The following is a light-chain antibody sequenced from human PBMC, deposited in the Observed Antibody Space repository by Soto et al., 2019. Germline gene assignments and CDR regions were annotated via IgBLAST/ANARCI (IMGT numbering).Light chain of an antibody. CDR1: QSISTW. CDR2: KAS. Sequence: DIQMTQSPSTLSASVGDRVTITCRASQSISTWLAWYQQEPGKAPKLLIHKASSLQSGVPSRFSGSGSGTDFTLAISSLQPEDFATYYCQQSSSTPQTFGGGTKVDIK. CDR3: QQSSSTPQT. V-gene: IGKV1-5*03. J-gene: IGKJ4*01.